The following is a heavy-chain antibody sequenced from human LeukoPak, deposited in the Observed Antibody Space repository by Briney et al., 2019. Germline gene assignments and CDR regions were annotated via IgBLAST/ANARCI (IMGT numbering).Heavy chain of an antibody. CDR2: IKQDGSEK. V-gene: IGHV3-7*01. Sequence: GGSLRLSCAASGFTFSSYWMTWVRQAPGKGLEWVANIKQDGSEKDYVDSVKGRFTIFRDNAKDSLYLQMNSLRAEDTAVYYCARGVGDNGILGYWGRGTLVAVSS. D-gene: IGHD2-15*01. J-gene: IGHJ4*02. CDR1: GFTFSSYW. CDR3: ARGVGDNGILGY.